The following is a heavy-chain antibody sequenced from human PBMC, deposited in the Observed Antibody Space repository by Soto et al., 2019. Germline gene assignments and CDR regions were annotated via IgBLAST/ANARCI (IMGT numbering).Heavy chain of an antibody. CDR1: GYTFTSYG. D-gene: IGHD1-26*01. Sequence: ASVKVSCKASGYTFTSYGISWVRQAPGQGLEWMGWISAYNGNTNYAQKLQGRVTMTTDTSTSTAYMELRSLRSDDTAVYYCARERYEWELLYYIDYWGQGTLVTVSS. CDR2: ISAYNGNT. V-gene: IGHV1-18*01. J-gene: IGHJ4*02. CDR3: ARERYEWELLYYIDY.